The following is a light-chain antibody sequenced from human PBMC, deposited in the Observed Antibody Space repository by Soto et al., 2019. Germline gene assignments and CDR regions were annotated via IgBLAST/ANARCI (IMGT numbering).Light chain of an antibody. CDR2: DES. CDR3: QHYHGWPIT. V-gene: IGKV3-15*01. J-gene: IGKJ5*01. Sequence: EIVMTQSPATLSVSPGEAATVSCRASQSVSSHLAWYQHKPGQAPRLLFYDESTRATGIPDRFSGSGSGTELTLTISRLQSEDFAVYYCQHYHGWPITFGQGTRLEIK. CDR1: QSVSSH.